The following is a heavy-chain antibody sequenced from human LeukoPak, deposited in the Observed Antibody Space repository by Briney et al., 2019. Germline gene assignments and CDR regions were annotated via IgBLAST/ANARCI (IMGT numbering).Heavy chain of an antibody. CDR3: ASPNKEYCSGGSCSTDY. V-gene: IGHV3-53*01. J-gene: IGHJ4*02. D-gene: IGHD2-15*01. Sequence: GGSLRLSCAASGFTVSSNYMSWVRQAPGKGLEWVSVIYSGGSTYYADSVKGRFTISRDNSKNTLYLQMNSLRAEDTAVYYCASPNKEYCSGGSCSTDYWGQGTLVTVSS. CDR1: GFTVSSNY. CDR2: IYSGGST.